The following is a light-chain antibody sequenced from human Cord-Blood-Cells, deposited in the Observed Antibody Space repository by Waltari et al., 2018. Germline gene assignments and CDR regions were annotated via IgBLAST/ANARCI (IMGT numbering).Light chain of an antibody. Sequence: DIVLTQSPATLSLSPGERATLSSWASQGVSSYLAWYQQKPGKAPRLLIYDAANRATGIPARFSGSGSGTDFTLTISSLEPEDFAVYYCQQRSNWPPYTFGQGTKLEIK. V-gene: IGKV3-11*01. CDR2: DAA. CDR1: QGVSSY. CDR3: QQRSNWPPYT. J-gene: IGKJ2*01.